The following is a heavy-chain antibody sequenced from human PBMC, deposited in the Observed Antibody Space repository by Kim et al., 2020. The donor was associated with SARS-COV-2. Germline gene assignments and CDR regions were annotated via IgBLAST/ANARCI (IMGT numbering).Heavy chain of an antibody. J-gene: IGHJ2*01. CDR1: GGSISSYY. Sequence: SETLSLTCTVSGGSISSYYWSWIRQPPGKGLEWIGYIYYSGSTNYNPSLKSRVTISVDTSKNQFSLKLSSVTAADTAVYYCARGKKGGWSSSWFLGEDWYFDLWGRGTLVTVSS. CDR3: ARGKKGGWSSSWFLGEDWYFDL. CDR2: IYYSGST. V-gene: IGHV4-59*01. D-gene: IGHD6-13*01.